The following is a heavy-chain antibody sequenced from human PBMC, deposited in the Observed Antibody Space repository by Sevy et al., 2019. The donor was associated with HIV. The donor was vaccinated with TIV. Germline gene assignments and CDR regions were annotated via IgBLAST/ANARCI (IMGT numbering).Heavy chain of an antibody. CDR3: ARGIAAPRGMDV. Sequence: SETLSLTCTVSGASISSYYWSWIRQPPGKGLEWVGYIYYSASTNYNPSLKSRVTISVDTTKNQVSLKVRSLTAADTAVYYCARGIAAPRGMDVWGQGTTVTVSS. V-gene: IGHV4-59*01. J-gene: IGHJ6*02. CDR2: IYYSAST. D-gene: IGHD6-13*01. CDR1: GASISSYY.